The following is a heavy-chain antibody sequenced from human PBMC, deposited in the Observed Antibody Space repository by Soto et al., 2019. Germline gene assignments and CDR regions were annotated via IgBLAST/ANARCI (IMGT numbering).Heavy chain of an antibody. CDR2: IKQDGSEK. CDR1: GFTFSSYW. V-gene: IGHV3-7*03. J-gene: IGHJ6*02. CDR3: ASEPRTHYYYYYGMDV. Sequence: QSGGSLRLSCAAPGFTFSSYWMSWVRQAPGKGLEWVANIKQDGSEKYYVDSVKGRFTISRDNAKNSLYLQMNSLRAEDTAVYYCASEPRTHYYYYYGMDVWGQGTTVTVSS.